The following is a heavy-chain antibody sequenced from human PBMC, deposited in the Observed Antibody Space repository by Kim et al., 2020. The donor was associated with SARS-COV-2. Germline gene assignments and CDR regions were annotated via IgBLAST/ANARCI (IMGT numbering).Heavy chain of an antibody. CDR2: SEK. Sequence: SEKYYVDSGKGRFTISRDNAKNSLYLQMNSLRAEDTAVYYCATTRYYFNYWGQGTLVTVSS. CDR3: ATTRYYFNY. V-gene: IGHV3-7*01. J-gene: IGHJ4*02. D-gene: IGHD5-12*01.